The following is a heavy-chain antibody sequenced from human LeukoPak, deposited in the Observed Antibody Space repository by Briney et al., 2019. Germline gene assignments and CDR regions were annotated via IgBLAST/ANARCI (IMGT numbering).Heavy chain of an antibody. Sequence: PGGSLRLSCAASGFTFSSYGMHWVRQAPGKGPEWVAFIRYDGSNKYYADSVKGRFTISRDNSKNTLYLQMNSLRAEDTAVYYCAKDERGPRGYSGYADYWGQGTLVTVSS. CDR3: AKDERGPRGYSGYADY. J-gene: IGHJ4*02. CDR2: IRYDGSNK. V-gene: IGHV3-30*02. D-gene: IGHD5-12*01. CDR1: GFTFSSYG.